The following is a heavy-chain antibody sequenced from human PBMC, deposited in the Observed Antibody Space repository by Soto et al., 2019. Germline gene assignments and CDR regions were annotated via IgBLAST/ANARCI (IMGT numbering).Heavy chain of an antibody. D-gene: IGHD5-18*01. CDR2: INPNFGSA. CDR1: GDPSSYSA. V-gene: IGHV1-69*01. J-gene: IGHJ4*02. CDR3: ATYYTAVAYFEN. Sequence: QVRVVQSGAEVRKPGSSVKVSCTASGDPSSYSAIGWLRQAPGQGLEWMGGINPNFGSAIYAQKFQGRTTITAHYMELIALRSEDTAIYFFATYYTAVAYFENWGQGTLVTVSS.